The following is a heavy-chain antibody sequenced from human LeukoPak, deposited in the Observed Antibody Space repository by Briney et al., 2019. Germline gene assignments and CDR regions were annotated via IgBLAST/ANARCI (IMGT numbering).Heavy chain of an antibody. D-gene: IGHD6-19*01. CDR1: GYSFTSYW. CDR3: ARRSSSGYNWFDP. J-gene: IGHJ5*02. Sequence: GESLQISCQGSGYSFTSYWIGWVRQMPGKGLEWMGIIYPGDSDTRYSPSFQGQVTISADKSISTAYLQWSSLKASDTAMYYCARRSSSGYNWFDPWGQGTLVTVSS. CDR2: IYPGDSDT. V-gene: IGHV5-51*01.